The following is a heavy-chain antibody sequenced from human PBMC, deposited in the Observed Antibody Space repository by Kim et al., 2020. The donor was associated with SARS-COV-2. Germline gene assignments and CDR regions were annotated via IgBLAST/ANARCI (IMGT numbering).Heavy chain of an antibody. CDR1: GGTVSSGNYY. Sequence: SETLSLTCTVSGGTVSSGNYYWSWIRQPPGKGLEWIVYIYYSGSTKYNSSLKSRVTIPVDTSKNQFSLKVNSVTAADTAVYYCARASGWYSVDYWGQGTLVTVAS. CDR2: IYYSGST. V-gene: IGHV4-61*01. CDR3: ARASGWYSVDY. D-gene: IGHD6-19*01. J-gene: IGHJ4*02.